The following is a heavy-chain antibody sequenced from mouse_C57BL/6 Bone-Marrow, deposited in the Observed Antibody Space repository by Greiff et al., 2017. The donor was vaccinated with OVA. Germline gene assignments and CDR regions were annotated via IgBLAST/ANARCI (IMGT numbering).Heavy chain of an antibody. D-gene: IGHD2-1*01. J-gene: IGHJ3*01. V-gene: IGHV10-1*01. CDR2: IRSKSNNYAT. CDR3: VRSFYYGNSPWFAY. CDR1: GFSFNTYA. Sequence: EVQLVESGGGLVQPKGSLKLSCAASGFSFNTYAMNWVRQAPGKGLEWVARIRSKSNNYATYYAVSVKVRFTISRDDSESMLYLQMNNLKTEDTAMYYGVRSFYYGNSPWFAYWGQGTRVTVSA.